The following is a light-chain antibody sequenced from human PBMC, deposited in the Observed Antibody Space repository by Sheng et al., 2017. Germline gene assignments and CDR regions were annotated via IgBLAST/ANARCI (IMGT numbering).Light chain of an antibody. Sequence: QLVLTQPPSASGTPGQRVTISCSGSSSNIGSNSVRWFQQFPGTAPKLLIYENNQRPSGVPDRFSGSKSGTSASLAISGLRSEDEADYYCAVWDDSLSGRVFGGGTKLTVL. CDR2: ENN. CDR1: SSNIGSNS. V-gene: IGLV1-47*01. CDR3: AVWDDSLSGRV. J-gene: IGLJ3*02.